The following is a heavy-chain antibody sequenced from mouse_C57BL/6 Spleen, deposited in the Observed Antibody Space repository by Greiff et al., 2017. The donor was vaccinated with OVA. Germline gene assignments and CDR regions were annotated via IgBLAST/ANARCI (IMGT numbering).Heavy chain of an antibody. CDR1: GFTFSDYY. Sequence: EVMLVESEGGLVQPGSSMKLSCTASGFTFSDYYMAWVRQVPEKGLEWVANINYDGSSTYYLDSLKSRFIISRDNAKNILYLQMSSLKSEDTATYYCAREDVFAYWGQGTLVTVSA. V-gene: IGHV5-16*01. J-gene: IGHJ3*01. CDR2: INYDGSST. CDR3: AREDVFAY.